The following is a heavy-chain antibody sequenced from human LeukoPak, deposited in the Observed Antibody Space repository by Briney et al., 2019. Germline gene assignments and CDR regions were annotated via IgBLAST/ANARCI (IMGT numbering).Heavy chain of an antibody. Sequence: GGSLRLSCAASRFTFSSYGMHWVRQAPGKGLEWVAVIWYDGSNKYYADSVKGRFTISRDNSKNTLYLQMNSLRAEDTAVYYCARDYCSGGSCYLFDYWGQGTLVTVSS. V-gene: IGHV3-33*01. D-gene: IGHD2-15*01. CDR3: ARDYCSGGSCYLFDY. CDR2: IWYDGSNK. CDR1: RFTFSSYG. J-gene: IGHJ4*02.